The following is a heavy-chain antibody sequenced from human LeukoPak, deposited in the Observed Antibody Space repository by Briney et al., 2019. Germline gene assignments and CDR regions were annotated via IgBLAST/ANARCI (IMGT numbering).Heavy chain of an antibody. Sequence: SVKVSCKASGGTFSSYAISWERQAPGQGLEWMGGIIPIFGTANYAQKFQGRVTIAADESTSAAYMELSSLRSEDTAVYYCASIGGLAARSYYYYMDVWGKGTTVTVSS. CDR2: IIPIFGTA. D-gene: IGHD6-6*01. V-gene: IGHV1-69*01. CDR3: ASIGGLAARSYYYYMDV. CDR1: GGTFSSYA. J-gene: IGHJ6*03.